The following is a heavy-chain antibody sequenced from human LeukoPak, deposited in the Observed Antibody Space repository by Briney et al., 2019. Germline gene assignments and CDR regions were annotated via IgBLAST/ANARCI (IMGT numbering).Heavy chain of an antibody. CDR2: IWYDGSNK. CDR3: ARSSGWQPDFDY. V-gene: IGHV3-33*01. J-gene: IGHJ4*02. Sequence: GGSLRLSCAASGFTFSNYAMHWVCQAPGKGLEWVAVIWYDGSNKYYADSVKGRFTISRDNSKNTLYLQMNSLRAEDTAVYYCARSSGWQPDFDYWGQGTLVTVSS. D-gene: IGHD6-19*01. CDR1: GFTFSNYA.